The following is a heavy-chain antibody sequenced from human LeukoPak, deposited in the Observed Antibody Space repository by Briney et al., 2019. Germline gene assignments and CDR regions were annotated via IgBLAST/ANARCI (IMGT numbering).Heavy chain of an antibody. CDR3: ARGAGSSGYYY. V-gene: IGHV4-4*09. Sequence: SETLSLTRTVSGGSISSYYWSWIRQPPGKGLEWIGYIYTSGSTNYNPSLKSRVTISVDTSKNQFSLKLSSVTAADTAVYYCARGAGSSGYYYWGQGTLVTVSS. D-gene: IGHD3-22*01. CDR2: IYTSGST. CDR1: GGSISSYY. J-gene: IGHJ4*02.